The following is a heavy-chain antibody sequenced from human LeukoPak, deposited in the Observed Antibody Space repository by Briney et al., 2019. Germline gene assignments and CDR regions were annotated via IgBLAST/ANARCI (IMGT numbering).Heavy chain of an antibody. CDR3: ARGPLFFWSGYFSY. CDR1: GGSFSGYY. J-gene: IGHJ4*02. CDR2: INHSGST. Sequence: PSETLSLTCAVYGGSFSGYYWSWIRQPPGKGREWIGEINHSGSTNYNPSLKSRVTISVDTSKNQFSMKLSSVTAADTAAYYCARGPLFFWSGYFSYWGQGTLVTVSS. V-gene: IGHV4-34*01. D-gene: IGHD3-3*01.